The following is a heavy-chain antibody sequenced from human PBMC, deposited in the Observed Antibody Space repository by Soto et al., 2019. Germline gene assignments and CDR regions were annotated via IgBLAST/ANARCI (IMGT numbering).Heavy chain of an antibody. CDR1: GYTFTSYA. J-gene: IGHJ4*02. V-gene: IGHV1-3*01. CDR3: AREEGGIDYSNSIDY. D-gene: IGHD4-4*01. CDR2: INAGNGNT. Sequence: ASVKVSCKASGYTFTSYAMHWVRPAPGQRLEWMGWINAGNGNTKYSQKFQGRVTITRDTSASTAYMELSSLRSEDTAVYYCAREEGGIDYSNSIDYWGQGTLVTVSS.